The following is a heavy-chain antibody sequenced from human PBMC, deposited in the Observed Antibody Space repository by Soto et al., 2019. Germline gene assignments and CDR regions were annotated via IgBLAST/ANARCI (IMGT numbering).Heavy chain of an antibody. V-gene: IGHV1-8*01. J-gene: IGHJ6*03. CDR3: ARGRSGWYPRLWDYYYYYMDV. D-gene: IGHD6-19*01. Sequence: ASVKVSCKASGYTFTSYDINWVRQATGQGLEWMGWMNPNSGNTGYAQKFQGRVTMTRNTSISTAYMELSSLRSEDTAVYYCARGRSGWYPRLWDYYYYYMDVWGKGTTVTVSS. CDR1: GYTFTSYD. CDR2: MNPNSGNT.